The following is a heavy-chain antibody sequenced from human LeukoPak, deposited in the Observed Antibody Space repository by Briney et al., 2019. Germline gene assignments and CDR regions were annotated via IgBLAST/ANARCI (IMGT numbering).Heavy chain of an antibody. J-gene: IGHJ6*04. D-gene: IGHD4-17*01. V-gene: IGHV4-59*08. Sequence: SETLSLTCTVSGGSLNGYSWGWIRQPPGKGLECIGYIHSSEGTAHNASLKSRLTISLDTSKNQFSLTLRSVTAADTAVYYCARHVYGEGMVVWGKGTTVTVSS. CDR2: IHSSEGT. CDR1: GGSLNGYS. CDR3: ARHVYGEGMVV.